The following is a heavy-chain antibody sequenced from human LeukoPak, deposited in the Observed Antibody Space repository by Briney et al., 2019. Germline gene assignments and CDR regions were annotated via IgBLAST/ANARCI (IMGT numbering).Heavy chain of an antibody. D-gene: IGHD3-10*01. CDR2: INPSGGST. V-gene: IGHV1-46*01. Sequence: GASVKVSCKASGYTFTSYYMHWVRQAPGQGLEWMGIINPSGGSTSYAQKFQGRVTMTRDTSTSTVYMELSSLRSEDTAVYYCARGPAALLWFGEPTGKFDPWGQGTLVTVSS. J-gene: IGHJ5*02. CDR3: ARGPAALLWFGEPTGKFDP. CDR1: GYTFTSYY.